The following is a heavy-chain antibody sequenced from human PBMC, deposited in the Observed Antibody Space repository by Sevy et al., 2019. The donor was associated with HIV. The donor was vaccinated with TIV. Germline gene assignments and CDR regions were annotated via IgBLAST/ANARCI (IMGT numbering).Heavy chain of an antibody. V-gene: IGHV1-2*06. CDR2: INPNSGVT. D-gene: IGHD3-3*01. Sequence: ASVKVSCKTTGYIFSDYNMHWVRQAPGQGLEWMALINPNSGVTIYAHNFRGRVSMTRDTSMSRAYMELSGLTSDDTAVYYCVREDINAPRTLLSFDIWGQGTMVTVSS. CDR3: VREDINAPRTLLSFDI. CDR1: GYIFSDYN. J-gene: IGHJ3*02.